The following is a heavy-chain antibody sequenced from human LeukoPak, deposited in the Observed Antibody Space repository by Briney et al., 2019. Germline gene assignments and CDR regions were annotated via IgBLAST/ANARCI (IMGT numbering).Heavy chain of an antibody. J-gene: IGHJ6*04. Sequence: PGGSLRLSCAASGFTFSNYGMNWVRQAPGKGLEWVSGITGSGTTYYADSVKGRFTISRDNSKNTLYLQMNSLRAEDAAVYYCAELGITMIGGVWGKGTTVTISS. V-gene: IGHV3-23*01. CDR2: ITGSGTT. D-gene: IGHD3-10*02. CDR3: AELGITMIGGV. CDR1: GFTFSNYG.